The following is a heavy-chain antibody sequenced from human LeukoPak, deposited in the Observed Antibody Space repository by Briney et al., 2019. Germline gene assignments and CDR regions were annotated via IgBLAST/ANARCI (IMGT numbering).Heavy chain of an antibody. D-gene: IGHD3-22*01. Sequence: GGSLRLSCAASGFTFSSYGMHWVRQAPGKGLEWVAFIRYDGSNKYYADSVKGRFTISRDNSKNTLYLQMNRLEAEDTGVYYCAKVSGYYYDSSGYSSSWFDPWGQGTLVTVSS. V-gene: IGHV3-30*02. CDR2: IRYDGSNK. CDR3: AKVSGYYYDSSGYSSSWFDP. CDR1: GFTFSSYG. J-gene: IGHJ5*02.